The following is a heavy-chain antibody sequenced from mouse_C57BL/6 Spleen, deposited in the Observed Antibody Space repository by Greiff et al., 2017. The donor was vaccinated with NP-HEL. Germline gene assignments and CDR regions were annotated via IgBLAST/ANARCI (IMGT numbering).Heavy chain of an antibody. J-gene: IGHJ1*03. CDR3: VRGEAYDGYYWYADV. D-gene: IGHD2-3*01. Sequence: EVKLVESGGGLVQPKGSLKLSCAASGFTFNTYAMHWVRQAPGKGLEWVARIRSKSSNYATYYADSVKDRFTISRDDSQSMLYLQMNNMKTEDTAMYYCVRGEAYDGYYWYADVWGTGTTVTFSS. CDR2: IRSKSSNYAT. CDR1: GFTFNTYA. V-gene: IGHV10-3*01.